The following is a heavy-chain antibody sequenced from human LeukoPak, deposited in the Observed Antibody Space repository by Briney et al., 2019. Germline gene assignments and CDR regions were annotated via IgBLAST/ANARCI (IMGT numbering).Heavy chain of an antibody. J-gene: IGHJ4*02. D-gene: IGHD3-10*01. Sequence: GGSLRLSCAASGFTFSSYEMNWVRQAPGEGLEWVASINEDGSEIHYVDSVKGRFTISRDNSKNTVYLQMNSLRPEDTALYYCARDKSYFGSGNYHYFDSWGQGALVIVSS. CDR1: GFTFSSYE. V-gene: IGHV3-7*01. CDR3: ARDKSYFGSGNYHYFDS. CDR2: INEDGSEI.